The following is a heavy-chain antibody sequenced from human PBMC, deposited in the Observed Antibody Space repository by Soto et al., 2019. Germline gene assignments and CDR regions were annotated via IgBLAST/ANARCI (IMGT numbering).Heavy chain of an antibody. D-gene: IGHD1-26*01. CDR1: GGSFSGYY. V-gene: IGHV4-34*01. CDR3: ARGRSRGMDV. CDR2: INHSGST. Sequence: QVQLQQWGAGLLKPSETLSLTCAVYGGSFSGYYWSWIRQPPGQGLEWIGEINHSGSTNYNPSLKSRVTISVDTSKNQFSLKLSSVTAADTAVYYCARGRSRGMDVWGQGTTVTVSS. J-gene: IGHJ6*02.